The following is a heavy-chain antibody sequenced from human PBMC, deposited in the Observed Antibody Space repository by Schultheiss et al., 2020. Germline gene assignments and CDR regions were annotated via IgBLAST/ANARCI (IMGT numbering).Heavy chain of an antibody. CDR2: IYSCGST. Sequence: GESLKISCAASGFTVSSNYMSWVRQAPGKGLEWVSVIYSCGSTYYADSVKGRFTISRDNAKNSLYLQMNSLRDEDTAVYYCARDDSPNYGSTFPDYWGQGTLVTVSS. D-gene: IGHD4/OR15-4a*01. V-gene: IGHV3-66*03. CDR1: GFTVSSNY. CDR3: ARDDSPNYGSTFPDY. J-gene: IGHJ4*02.